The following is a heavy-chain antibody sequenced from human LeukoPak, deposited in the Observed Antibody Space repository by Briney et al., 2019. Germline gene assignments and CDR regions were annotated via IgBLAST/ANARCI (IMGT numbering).Heavy chain of an antibody. J-gene: IGHJ4*02. CDR1: GFTFSSYS. Sequence: GGSLRLSCAASGFTFSSYSMNWVRQAPGKGLEWVSSISSSSSYIYYADSVKGRFTISRDNAKNSLYLQMNSLRAEDTAVYYCAKAGCSSTSCYAGFWIFFDYWGQGTLVTVSS. V-gene: IGHV3-21*04. CDR3: AKAGCSSTSCYAGFWIFFDY. D-gene: IGHD2-2*01. CDR2: ISSSSSYI.